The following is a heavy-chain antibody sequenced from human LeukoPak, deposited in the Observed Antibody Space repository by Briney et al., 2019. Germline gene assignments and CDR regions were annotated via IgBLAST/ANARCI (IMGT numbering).Heavy chain of an antibody. J-gene: IGHJ6*03. CDR2: INHSGST. CDR1: GGSFSGYY. V-gene: IGHV4-34*01. Sequence: SETLSLTCAVYGGSFSGYYWSWIRQPPGKGLEWIGEINHSGSTNYNPSLKSRVTISVDTSKNQFSLKLSSVTAADTAVYYCARACRVAARPYYYYYMDVRGKGTTVTVSS. D-gene: IGHD6-6*01. CDR3: ARACRVAARPYYYYYMDV.